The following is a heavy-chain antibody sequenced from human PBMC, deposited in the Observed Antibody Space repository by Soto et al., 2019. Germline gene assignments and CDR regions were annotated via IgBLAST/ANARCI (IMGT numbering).Heavy chain of an antibody. CDR1: GCSISSGGYY. J-gene: IGHJ5*02. CDR2: IYYSGST. V-gene: IGHV4-31*03. Sequence: QVQLQESGPGLVKPSQTLSLTCTVSGCSISSGGYYWSWIRQHPGKGLEWIGYIYYSGSTYYNPSLKSRVTIAVDTSKNQFSLKLSSVTAADTAVYYCARDSANNWFDPWGQGTLVTVFS. CDR3: ARDSANNWFDP. D-gene: IGHD3-10*01.